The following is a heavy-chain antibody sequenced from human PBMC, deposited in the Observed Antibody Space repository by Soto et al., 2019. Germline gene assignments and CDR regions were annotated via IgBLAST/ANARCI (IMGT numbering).Heavy chain of an antibody. Sequence: EVQLVESGGGLVQPGGSLKLSCAASGFTFSGSAMHWVRQASGKGLEWVGRIRSKANSYATAYAASVKGRFTISRDDSKSTAYLQMNSLKTEDTAVYYCTSGDSLHYYYYGMDVWGQGTTVTVSS. D-gene: IGHD3-10*01. V-gene: IGHV3-73*02. CDR1: GFTFSGSA. J-gene: IGHJ6*02. CDR3: TSGDSLHYYYYGMDV. CDR2: IRSKANSYAT.